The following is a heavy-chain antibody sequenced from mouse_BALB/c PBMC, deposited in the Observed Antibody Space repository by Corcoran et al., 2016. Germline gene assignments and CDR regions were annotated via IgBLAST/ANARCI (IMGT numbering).Heavy chain of an antibody. J-gene: IGHJ1*01. Sequence: EVQLQQSGAELVKPGASVKLSCTASGFNIKDTYMHWVKQRPEQGLEWIGRIDPANGKTKYDPKFQGKATITADTSSNTAYLQLSSLTSEDIAGYYGARWDWYFDVWGAGTTVTVSS. CDR2: IDPANGKT. CDR3: ARWDWYFDV. V-gene: IGHV14-3*02. CDR1: GFNIKDTY.